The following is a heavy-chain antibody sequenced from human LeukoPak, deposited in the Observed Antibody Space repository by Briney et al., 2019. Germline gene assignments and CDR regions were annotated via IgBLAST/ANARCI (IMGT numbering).Heavy chain of an antibody. J-gene: IGHJ3*02. Sequence: ISGSGGSKYYADSVKGRFPISRDNSKNTLYLQMNSLRAEDTAVYYCAKDDIFGWPDAFDIWGQGTMVTVSS. V-gene: IGHV3-23*01. CDR2: ISGSGGSK. D-gene: IGHD6-19*01. CDR3: AKDDIFGWPDAFDI.